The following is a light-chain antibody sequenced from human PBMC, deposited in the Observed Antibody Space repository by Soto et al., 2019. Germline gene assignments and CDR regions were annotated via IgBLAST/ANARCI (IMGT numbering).Light chain of an antibody. CDR2: GNS. V-gene: IGLV1-40*01. J-gene: IGLJ2*01. Sequence: QSVLTQPPSASGAPGQTVTISCTESSSNIGAGYDVHWYQQHPGTAPKLLIYGNSNRPSGVPDRFSGSKSGSSASLAITGLQEADDADYYYRCYYSSLNGLVFGGGTKVTVL. CDR1: SSNIGAGYD. CDR3: RCYYSSLNGLV.